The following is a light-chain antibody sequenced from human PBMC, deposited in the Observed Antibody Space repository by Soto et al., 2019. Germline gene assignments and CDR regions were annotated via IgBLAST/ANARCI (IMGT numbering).Light chain of an antibody. J-gene: IGKJ2*01. CDR1: QNIRTY. Sequence: DIQLTRSPSSLSASVGDRVNITCRASQNIRTYLNWYQQKPGKAPTLLIYAATTLQSGVPSTFSGSASGTEFSLTISSLQPGDVATYYCQQSYSTLYTFGQGTKLEIK. CDR2: AAT. CDR3: QQSYSTLYT. V-gene: IGKV1-39*01.